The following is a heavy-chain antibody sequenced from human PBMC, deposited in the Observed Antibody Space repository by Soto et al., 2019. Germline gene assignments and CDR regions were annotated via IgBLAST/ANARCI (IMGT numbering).Heavy chain of an antibody. CDR2: INHSGST. Sequence: SETLSLTCAVYGGSFSGYYWSWIRQPPGKGLEWIGEINHSGSTNYNPSLKSRVTISVDTSKNQFSLKLSSVTAADTAVYYCARARTGYSSGWQNYYYYGMDVWGQGTTVTVSS. V-gene: IGHV4-34*01. D-gene: IGHD6-19*01. J-gene: IGHJ6*02. CDR1: GGSFSGYY. CDR3: ARARTGYSSGWQNYYYYGMDV.